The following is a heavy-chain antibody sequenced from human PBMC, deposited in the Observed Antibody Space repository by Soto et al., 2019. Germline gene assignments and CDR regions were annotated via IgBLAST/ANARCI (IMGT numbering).Heavy chain of an antibody. CDR1: GDSVSSSTAT. D-gene: IGHD6-19*01. CDR3: ARSLGSAWSFLFDY. Sequence: SQTLSLTCAISGDSVSSSTATWNWIRQSPSRGLEWLGRTYYRSTWYNDYADSVKGRITINADTSKNHFSLQLHSVAPEDTAVFYCARSLGSAWSFLFDYWGQGTLVTSP. J-gene: IGHJ4*02. V-gene: IGHV6-1*01. CDR2: TYYRSTWYN.